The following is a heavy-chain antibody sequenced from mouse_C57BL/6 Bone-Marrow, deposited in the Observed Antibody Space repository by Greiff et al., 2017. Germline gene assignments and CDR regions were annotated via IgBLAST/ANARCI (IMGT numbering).Heavy chain of an antibody. D-gene: IGHD2-1*01. J-gene: IGHJ3*01. CDR3: ARWIRGGFLLWFAY. CDR1: GYTFTSYW. V-gene: IGHV1-72*01. CDR2: IDPNSGGT. Sequence: QVQLQQPGAELVKPGASVKLSCKASGYTFTSYWMHWVKQRPGRGLEWIGRIDPNSGGTKYNEKFKSKATLTVDKPSSTAYMQLSSLTSEDSAVYDCARWIRGGFLLWFAYWGQGTLVTVAA.